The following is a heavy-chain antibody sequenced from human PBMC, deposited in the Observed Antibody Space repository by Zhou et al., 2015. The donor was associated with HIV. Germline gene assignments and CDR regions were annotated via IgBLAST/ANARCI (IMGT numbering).Heavy chain of an antibody. J-gene: IGHJ3*02. CDR3: ARAQGAGTQEYDAFDI. V-gene: IGHV1-69*12. Sequence: QVQLVQSGAEVKKPGSSVKVSCKASGGTFSSYAFSWVRQAPGQGLEWMGGIFPIFGTSNYAQKFQDRVTFTADESTSTTYMELSSLKHEDTAFYYCARAQGAGTQEYDAFDIWGQGTMVTVSS. CDR2: IFPIFGTS. CDR1: GGTFSSYA. D-gene: IGHD4/OR15-4a*01.